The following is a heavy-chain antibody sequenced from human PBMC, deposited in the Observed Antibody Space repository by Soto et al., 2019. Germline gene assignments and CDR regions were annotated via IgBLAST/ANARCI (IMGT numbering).Heavy chain of an antibody. V-gene: IGHV3-33*01. CDR1: GFTFSSCG. CDR2: IWYDGSNK. Sequence: GGSLRLSCATSGFTFSSCGMHWVRQAPGKGLEWVAVIWYDGSNKYYADSVKGRFTISRDNSKNTLYLQMNSLRAEDTAVYYCATLPLIAAAGTSDVWGQGTTVTVSS. J-gene: IGHJ6*02. CDR3: ATLPLIAAAGTSDV. D-gene: IGHD6-13*01.